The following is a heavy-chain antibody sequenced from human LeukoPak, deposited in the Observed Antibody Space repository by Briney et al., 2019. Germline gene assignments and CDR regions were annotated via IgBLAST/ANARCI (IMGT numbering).Heavy chain of an antibody. CDR3: ASGLELDY. CDR2: VNRDGSET. J-gene: IGHJ4*02. CDR1: GFALSSHW. V-gene: IGHV3-7*03. Sequence: GGSLRLSCAASGFALSSHWMTWVRQVPGRGPEWVANVNRDGSETYYLDSVKGRFTISKDNAKNSLYLQMNSLRAEDTALYHCASGLELDYWGQGTLVTVSS.